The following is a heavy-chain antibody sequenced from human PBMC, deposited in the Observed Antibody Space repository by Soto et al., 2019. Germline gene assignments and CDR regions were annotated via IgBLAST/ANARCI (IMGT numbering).Heavy chain of an antibody. J-gene: IGHJ6*03. Sequence: PGGSLRLSCAASGFTFSGAAMHWVRQASGKGLEWVGRIRSKANSYATAYAASVKGRFTISRDDSKNTAYLQMNSLKTEDTAVYYCTRVVVAEYCSSTSCYAYYYYYMDVWGKGPTVTVSS. V-gene: IGHV3-73*01. CDR2: IRSKANSYAT. D-gene: IGHD2-2*01. CDR1: GFTFSGAA. CDR3: TRVVVAEYCSSTSCYAYYYYYMDV.